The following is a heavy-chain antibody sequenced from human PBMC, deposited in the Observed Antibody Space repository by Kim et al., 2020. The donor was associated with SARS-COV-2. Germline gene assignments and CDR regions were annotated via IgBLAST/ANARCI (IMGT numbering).Heavy chain of an antibody. CDR1: GGSISSNSYY. J-gene: IGHJ4*02. D-gene: IGHD3-9*01. Sequence: SETLSLTCTVSGGSISSNSYYWGWIRQPPGKGLEWIGSIYYSGSTYYNPSLKSRVTISVDTSKNQFSLKLSSVTAADTAVYYCARLPDILTGPDEGFDYWGQGTLVTVSS. CDR3: ARLPDILTGPDEGFDY. CDR2: IYYSGST. V-gene: IGHV4-39*01.